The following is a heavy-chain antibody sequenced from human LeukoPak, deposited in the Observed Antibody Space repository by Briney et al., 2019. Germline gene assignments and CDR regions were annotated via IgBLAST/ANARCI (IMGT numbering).Heavy chain of an antibody. CDR1: GFTFSSYS. J-gene: IGHJ6*02. Sequence: GGSLRLSCVASGFTFSSYSMNWIRQAPGKGLEWVSSISSSSSYIYYADSVKGRFTISRDNAKNSLYLQMSNLRAEDTAVYFCARGGGLDVWGQGATVTVSS. V-gene: IGHV3-21*04. CDR3: ARGGGLDV. CDR2: ISSSSSYI. D-gene: IGHD3-16*01.